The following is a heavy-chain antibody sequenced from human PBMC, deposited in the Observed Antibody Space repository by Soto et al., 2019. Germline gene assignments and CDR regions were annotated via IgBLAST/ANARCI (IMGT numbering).Heavy chain of an antibody. J-gene: IGHJ6*02. D-gene: IGHD4-17*01. CDR2: VYYTGDT. Sequence: QVQLQQSGPRLVKPSETLSLTCTVSSGPDRSHNWGWIRQPPGRGLEWIGYVYYTGDTAYNPSLRGRVTISADTSTNDISLTLNSLTAAATAVYYCVRQGIDYLHGLVDVWGQGTTVSVSS. CDR3: VRQGIDYLHGLVDV. CDR1: SGPDRSHN. V-gene: IGHV4-59*08.